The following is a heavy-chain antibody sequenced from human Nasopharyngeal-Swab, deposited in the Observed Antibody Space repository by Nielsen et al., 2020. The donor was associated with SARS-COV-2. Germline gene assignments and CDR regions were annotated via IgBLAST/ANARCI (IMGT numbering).Heavy chain of an antibody. CDR1: GFSLSTSGVG. Sequence: SGPTLVKPTQTFTLTCTFSGFSLSTSGVGVGWIRQPPGKAREWLALIYWDDDKRYSPSLKSRPTLTKATSKNQVVLTMTNMDPVDTSTYYCAHSHSGFWSARFDYWGQGTLVTVSS. J-gene: IGHJ4*02. CDR3: AHSHSGFWSARFDY. V-gene: IGHV2-5*02. D-gene: IGHD3-3*01. CDR2: IYWDDDK.